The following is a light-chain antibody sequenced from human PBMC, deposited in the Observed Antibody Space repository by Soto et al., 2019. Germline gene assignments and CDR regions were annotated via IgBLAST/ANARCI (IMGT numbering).Light chain of an antibody. CDR1: KSLAGRY. Sequence: EIVLTQCPGTLSLSPGERATLSCRASKSLAGRYLGWYQQKPGQAPRLLIYGASKRATGIPDRFSGSGSVTDFTLTISRLEPEDFAVYFCQQGFTFGPGTKVDLK. CDR3: QQGFT. V-gene: IGKV3-20*01. CDR2: GAS. J-gene: IGKJ3*01.